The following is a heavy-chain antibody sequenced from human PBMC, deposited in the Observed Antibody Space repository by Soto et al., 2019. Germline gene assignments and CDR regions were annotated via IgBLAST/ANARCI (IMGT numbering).Heavy chain of an antibody. CDR1: GFNVSYNY. Sequence: EVQLVETGGGLIQPVGSRILSCAASGFNVSYNYMIWVRQAPGKGLEWVSIIHSDGGTYYADSVKGRFTISRDNSRNTVYLQMNSLRAEDTAVYYCGSIAVAEGFDPWGQGTLGTVYS. CDR2: IHSDGGT. CDR3: GSIAVAEGFDP. J-gene: IGHJ5*02. D-gene: IGHD6-19*01. V-gene: IGHV3-53*02.